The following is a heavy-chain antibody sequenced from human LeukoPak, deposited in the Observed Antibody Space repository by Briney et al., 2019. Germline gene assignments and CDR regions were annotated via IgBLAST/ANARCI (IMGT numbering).Heavy chain of an antibody. V-gene: IGHV1-2*02. Sequence: GASVKVSCKASGYTFTAYYMHWVRQAPGQGLEWMGWINPNSGGTNYAQKFQGRVTMTSDTSISTAFMELSRLRSDDTAVYYCAREWGNGGTTMTQGYWGQGTLVTVSS. CDR1: GYTFTAYY. CDR3: AREWGNGGTTMTQGY. J-gene: IGHJ4*02. D-gene: IGHD3-22*01. CDR2: INPNSGGT.